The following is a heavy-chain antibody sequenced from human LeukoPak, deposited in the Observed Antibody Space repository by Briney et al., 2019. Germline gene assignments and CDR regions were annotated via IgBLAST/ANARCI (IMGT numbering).Heavy chain of an antibody. Sequence: PGGSLRLSCAASGFTFSSYSMNWVRQAPGKGLEWVSSISTSSSYIYYADSVKGRFTISRDNAKKSLYVQMNGLRAEDTAVYYCARGNLYYDSSGFDYWGQGTLVTVSS. D-gene: IGHD3-22*01. CDR3: ARGNLYYDSSGFDY. CDR1: GFTFSSYS. V-gene: IGHV3-21*01. J-gene: IGHJ4*02. CDR2: ISTSSSYI.